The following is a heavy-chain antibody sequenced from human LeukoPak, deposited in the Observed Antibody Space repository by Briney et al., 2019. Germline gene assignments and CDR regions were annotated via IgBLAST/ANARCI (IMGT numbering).Heavy chain of an antibody. CDR2: ISYDGSNK. CDR3: ARVRRFLEWSYYFDY. D-gene: IGHD3-3*01. V-gene: IGHV3-30*01. Sequence: PGGSLRLSCAASGFTFNRNAISWVRQAPGKGLEWVAVISYDGSNKYYADSVKGRFTISRDNSKNTLYLQMNSLRAEDTAVYYCARVRRFLEWSYYFDYWGQGTLVTVSS. CDR1: GFTFNRNA. J-gene: IGHJ4*02.